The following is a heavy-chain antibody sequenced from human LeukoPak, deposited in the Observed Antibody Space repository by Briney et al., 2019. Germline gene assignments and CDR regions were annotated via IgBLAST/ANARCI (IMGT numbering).Heavy chain of an antibody. D-gene: IGHD3-10*01. V-gene: IGHV1-2*02. J-gene: IGHJ3*02. Sequence: ASVKVSCKASGYTFPNYYIHWVRQAPGQGLEWMGWINPNRGDTKYAQKFQGRITMTRDTSISTTYMELRRLTYDDTAIYYCAREAVRGLTTNDAFDIWGQGTMVTVSS. CDR3: AREAVRGLTTNDAFDI. CDR2: INPNRGDT. CDR1: GYTFPNYY.